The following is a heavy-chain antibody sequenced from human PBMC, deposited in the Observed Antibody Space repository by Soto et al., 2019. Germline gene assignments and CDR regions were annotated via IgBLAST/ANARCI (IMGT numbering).Heavy chain of an antibody. Sequence: SETLSLTCIVSGGSIISSSYYWGWIRQPPGKGLEWIGSIYYSGSTYYNPSLKSRVTISVDTSKNQFSLKLSSVTAADTAVYYCTTPPYSGSAFEYWGQGTLVTVSS. D-gene: IGHD1-26*01. CDR3: TTPPYSGSAFEY. J-gene: IGHJ4*02. CDR2: IYYSGST. CDR1: GGSIISSSYY. V-gene: IGHV4-39*01.